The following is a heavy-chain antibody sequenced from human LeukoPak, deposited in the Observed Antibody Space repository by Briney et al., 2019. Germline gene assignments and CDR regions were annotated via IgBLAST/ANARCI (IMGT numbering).Heavy chain of an antibody. CDR2: VHPDSGNT. J-gene: IGHJ6*03. CDR3: ARARQGGLYYYYYMDV. D-gene: IGHD1-26*01. CDR1: GYPFSTWE. Sequence: ASVKVSCKTSGYPFSTWEINWVRQAAGQGLEWLGWVHPDSGNTDYAQKFRGRVTMTTDTSTSTAYMELRSLRSDDTAVYYCARARQGGLYYYYYMDVWGKGTTVTVSS. V-gene: IGHV1-8*01.